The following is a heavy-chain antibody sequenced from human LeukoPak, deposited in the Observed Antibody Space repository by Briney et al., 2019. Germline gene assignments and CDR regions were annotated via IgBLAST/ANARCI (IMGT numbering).Heavy chain of an antibody. Sequence: PSETLSLTCAVYGGSFSGYYWSGIRQPPGKGLEWIGEINHSGSTNYNPSLKSRVTISVGTSKKQFSLKLSSVTAADTAVYYCARLSQPQQQSSPRYYNYMDVWGKGTTVTVSS. CDR1: GGSFSGYY. CDR2: INHSGST. D-gene: IGHD2-2*01. V-gene: IGHV4-34*01. J-gene: IGHJ6*03. CDR3: ARLSQPQQQSSPRYYNYMDV.